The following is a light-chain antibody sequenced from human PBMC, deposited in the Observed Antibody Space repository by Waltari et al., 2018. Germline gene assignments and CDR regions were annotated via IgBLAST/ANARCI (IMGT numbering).Light chain of an antibody. CDR3: QQYYSTLALT. Sequence: DIQMTQSPSSLSASVGDRVSITCRASQGISNSLAWYQQKPGKAPKLLLYAASRLESGVPPRFSGSGSGADYTLTISSLQPEDFATYDCQQYYSTLALTFGGGTKVEIK. CDR1: QGISNS. J-gene: IGKJ4*01. CDR2: AAS. V-gene: IGKV1-NL1*01.